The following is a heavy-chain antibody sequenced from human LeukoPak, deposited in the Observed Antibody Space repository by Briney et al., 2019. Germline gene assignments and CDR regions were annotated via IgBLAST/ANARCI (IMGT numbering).Heavy chain of an antibody. J-gene: IGHJ4*02. CDR3: AARPGDLAVPFDY. V-gene: IGHV3-23*01. D-gene: IGHD3-10*01. CDR2: ISGSGETT. Sequence: PGGSLRLSCAASGFPFDTHAMTWVRQAPGKGLEYVSLISGSGETTYYAHSLKDRFTIPRDNSKPALYLQMHSLRVEDTAMYYCAARPGDLAVPFDYWGQGTLVVVSS. CDR1: GFPFDTHA.